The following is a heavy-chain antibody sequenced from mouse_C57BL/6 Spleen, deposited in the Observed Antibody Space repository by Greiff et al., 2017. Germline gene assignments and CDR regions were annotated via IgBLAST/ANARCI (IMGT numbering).Heavy chain of an antibody. CDR2: IDPETGGT. CDR3: TRGDYGSPTVFYD. D-gene: IGHD1-1*01. CDR1: GYTFTDYE. Sequence: QVQLQQSGAELVRPGASVTLSCKASGYTFTDYEMHWVKQTPVHGLEWIGAIDPETGGTAYNEKFKGKAILTADKSSSPAYMELRSLTSEDSAVYYCTRGDYGSPTVFYDWGQGATLTVAS. J-gene: IGHJ2*01. V-gene: IGHV1-15*01.